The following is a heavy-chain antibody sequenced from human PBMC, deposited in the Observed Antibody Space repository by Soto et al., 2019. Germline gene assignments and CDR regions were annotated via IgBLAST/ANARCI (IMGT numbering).Heavy chain of an antibody. Sequence: GGSLRLSCAASGFTFSSYAMSWVRQAPGKGLEWVSAISGSGGSTYYADSVKGRFTISRDNSKNTLYLQMNSLRAEDTAIYYCAKIGSWFGDPFDYWGQGTLVTVSS. D-gene: IGHD3-10*01. CDR1: GFTFSSYA. J-gene: IGHJ4*02. CDR2: ISGSGGST. CDR3: AKIGSWFGDPFDY. V-gene: IGHV3-23*01.